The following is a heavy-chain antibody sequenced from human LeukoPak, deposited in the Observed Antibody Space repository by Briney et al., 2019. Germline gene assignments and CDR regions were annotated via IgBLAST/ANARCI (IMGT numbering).Heavy chain of an antibody. V-gene: IGHV3-53*01. Sequence: GGSLRLSCAASGFTVSSNYMSWVRQAPGKGLEWVSVIFSGGNIYYADSVKGRFTISRDNSKNMLYLQMNSLRAEDTAVYFCAGGYXSSYYYGMDVWGQGTTVTVSS. J-gene: IGHJ6*02. CDR3: AGGYXSSYYYGMDV. CDR1: GFTVSSNY. CDR2: IFSGGNI. D-gene: IGHD3-22*01.